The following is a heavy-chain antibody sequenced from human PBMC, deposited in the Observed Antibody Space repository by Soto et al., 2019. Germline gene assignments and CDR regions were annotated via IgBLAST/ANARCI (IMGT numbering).Heavy chain of an antibody. CDR1: GGSISSDDHY. J-gene: IGHJ4*02. Sequence: PSETLSLTCTVSGGSISSDDHYWSWIRQPPGKGLEWIGYIYYTGSTNYNPSLESRLTISIDRPKNQFSLTLTSVNDADTALYYCARDSANSPDYFDSWGQGTLVTVSS. CDR3: ARDSANSPDYFDS. V-gene: IGHV4-30-4*01. CDR2: IYYTGST. D-gene: IGHD1-1*01.